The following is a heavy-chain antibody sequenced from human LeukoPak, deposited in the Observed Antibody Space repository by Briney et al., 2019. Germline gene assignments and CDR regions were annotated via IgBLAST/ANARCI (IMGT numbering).Heavy chain of an antibody. CDR1: GFTFSSYA. J-gene: IGHJ5*02. D-gene: IGHD3-3*01. V-gene: IGHV3-23*01. Sequence: PGGSLRLSCAASGFTFSSYAMSWVRQAPGKGLEWVSAISGSGGSTYYADSVKGRFTISRDNAKNSLYLQMNSLRAEDTAVYYCARDFWSGYYNPVGWFDPWGQGTLVTVSS. CDR2: ISGSGGST. CDR3: ARDFWSGYYNPVGWFDP.